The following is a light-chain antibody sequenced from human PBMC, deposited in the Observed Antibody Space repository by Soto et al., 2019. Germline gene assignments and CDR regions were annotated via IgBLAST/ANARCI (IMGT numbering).Light chain of an antibody. V-gene: IGKV3-15*01. CDR2: GAS. CDR3: QQYNSYSS. J-gene: IGKJ1*01. Sequence: EIVMAQSPGTLSVSPGERASLSCRASQTVLTNVAWYQQKPGQAPRLLFYGASTRATGVPARFSGSGSGTEFTLTISSLQSEDFAIYYCQQYNSYSSFGQGTKVDIK. CDR1: QTVLTN.